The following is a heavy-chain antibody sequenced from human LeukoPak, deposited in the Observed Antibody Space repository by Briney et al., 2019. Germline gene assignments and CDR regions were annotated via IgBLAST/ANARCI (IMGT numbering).Heavy chain of an antibody. CDR2: IKQDGSEK. J-gene: IGHJ4*02. CDR1: GFTFRSYW. CDR3: GRGESLDSYWVDC. Sequence: GGSLRLSCAASGFTFRSYWMSWVRQAPGKGLEWVANIKQDGSEKYYVDSVKGRFTISRDNAKNSLYLHMNSLRAEDTAVYYCGRGESLDSYWVDCGGQGTLVTVSS. V-gene: IGHV3-7*01. D-gene: IGHD5-18*01.